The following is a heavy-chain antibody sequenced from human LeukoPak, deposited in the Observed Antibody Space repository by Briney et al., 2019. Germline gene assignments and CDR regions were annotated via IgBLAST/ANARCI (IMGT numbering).Heavy chain of an antibody. CDR3: AARAGGFRHFDY. Sequence: GGSLRLSCAASGFTFSSYAMSWVRQAPGKGLEWVSGISDSGGETDSADSVKGRFTISRDNSKDKVYLQMNSLRAEDTAVYYCAARAGGFRHFDYWGQGTLVTVSS. CDR1: GFTFSSYA. V-gene: IGHV3-23*01. CDR2: ISDSGGET. D-gene: IGHD3-10*01. J-gene: IGHJ4*02.